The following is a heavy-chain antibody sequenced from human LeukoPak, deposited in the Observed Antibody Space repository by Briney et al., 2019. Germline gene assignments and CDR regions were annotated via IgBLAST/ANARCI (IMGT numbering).Heavy chain of an antibody. CDR1: GGSISSGDYY. J-gene: IGHJ6*02. Sequence: SQTLSLTCTVSGGSISSGDYYWSWIRQPPGEGLEWIGYIYYSGSTYYNPSLKSRVTISVDTSKNQFSLKLSSVTAADTAVYYCAREVLPAANYYGMDVWGQGTTVTVSS. V-gene: IGHV4-30-4*01. CDR3: AREVLPAANYYGMDV. D-gene: IGHD2-2*01. CDR2: IYYSGST.